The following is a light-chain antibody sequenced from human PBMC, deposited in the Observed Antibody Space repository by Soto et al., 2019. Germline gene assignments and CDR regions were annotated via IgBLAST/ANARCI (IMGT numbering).Light chain of an antibody. CDR1: HSVHNY. CDR3: QKRSNWPPIT. J-gene: IGKJ5*01. V-gene: IGKV3-11*01. CDR2: GAS. Sequence: EVVLTQSPATLSLSPGDRAALSCKASHSVHNYLAWYQQKPGQAPRRLIYGASNRAAGIPARFSGSGSGTDFTLTINSLEPEDFAVYYCQKRSNWPPITFGQGTRLEIK.